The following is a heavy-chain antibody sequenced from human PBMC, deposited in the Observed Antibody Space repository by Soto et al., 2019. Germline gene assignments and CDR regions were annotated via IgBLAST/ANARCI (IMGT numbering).Heavy chain of an antibody. J-gene: IGHJ2*01. CDR3: ATAETSRSTWLAAWYFDL. D-gene: IGHD2-15*01. Sequence: QVPLVQSGAEVKKPGSSVKVACKASGGSFSTYTINWVRQAPGQGLEWMGGIIPSFGTPNYAQKFQGRLTITADESTTTAYMELSSLRSEDTAVYFCATAETSRSTWLAAWYFDLWGPGTLVTVSS. CDR1: GGSFSTYT. CDR2: IIPSFGTP. V-gene: IGHV1-69*01.